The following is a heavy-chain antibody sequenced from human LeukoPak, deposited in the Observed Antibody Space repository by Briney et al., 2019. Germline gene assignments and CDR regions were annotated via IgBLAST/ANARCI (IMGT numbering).Heavy chain of an antibody. J-gene: IGHJ4*02. V-gene: IGHV4-39*01. CDR3: ARILGRWRVFGYFDY. Sequence: SETLSLTCTVSGDSISSSSYYWGWIRQPPGKGLEWIGSSYYSGTTYYNPSLKRRVTISVDTSKNQFSLKLSSVTAADTAVYYCARILGRWRVFGYFDYWGQGTLVTVSS. D-gene: IGHD3-10*02. CDR2: SYYSGTT. CDR1: GDSISSSSYY.